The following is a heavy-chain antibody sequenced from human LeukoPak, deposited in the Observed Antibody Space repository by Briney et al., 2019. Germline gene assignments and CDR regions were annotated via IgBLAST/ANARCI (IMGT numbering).Heavy chain of an antibody. CDR2: IYSGGAT. Sequence: PGGSLRLSCAASGFTVNRTYMSWVRQAPGRGLEWVSVIYSGGATYYSDSVKGRFTISRDNSKNTLYLQMNSLRAEDTAVYYCAKDGGYFRGWYPYYFDYWGQGTLVTVSS. CDR3: AKDGGYFRGWYPYYFDY. CDR1: GFTVNRTY. V-gene: IGHV3-66*01. D-gene: IGHD6-19*01. J-gene: IGHJ4*02.